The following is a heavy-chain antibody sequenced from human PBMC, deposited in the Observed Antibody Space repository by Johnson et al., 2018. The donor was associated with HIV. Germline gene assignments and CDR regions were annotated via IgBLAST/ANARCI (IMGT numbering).Heavy chain of an antibody. Sequence: VQLVESGGGLIQPGGSLRLSCAASGFTFSSYAMSWVRQAPGKGLEWVSYISSSGSTIYYADSVKGRFTISRDNAKNSLYLQMNSLRAEDTAVYYCARSMIVNAFDIWGQGTMVTVSS. CDR3: ARSMIVNAFDI. CDR2: ISSSGSTI. J-gene: IGHJ3*02. V-gene: IGHV3-48*04. D-gene: IGHD3-22*01. CDR1: GFTFSSYA.